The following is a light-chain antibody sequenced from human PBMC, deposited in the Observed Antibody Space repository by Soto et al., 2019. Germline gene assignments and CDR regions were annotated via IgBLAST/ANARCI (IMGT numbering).Light chain of an antibody. CDR1: QSVGSS. CDR2: GAS. J-gene: IGKJ4*01. V-gene: IGKV3-15*01. CDR3: QQYNNWALT. Sequence: ETVMTQSPVTLSVSPGERATLSCRASQSVGSSLAWYQQKLGQPPRLLIYGASTRAAGIRARFSGSGSSTEYTLTISSLQTEDFTVYYCQQYNNWALTFGGSTEVDIQ.